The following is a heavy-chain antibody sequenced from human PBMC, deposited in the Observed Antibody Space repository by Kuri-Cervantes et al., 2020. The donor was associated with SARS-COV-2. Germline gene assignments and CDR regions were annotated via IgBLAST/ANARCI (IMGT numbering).Heavy chain of an antibody. J-gene: IGHJ3*02. V-gene: IGHV3-30-3*01. Sequence: LSLTCAASGFTFSSYAMHWVRQAPGKGLEWVAVISYDGSNKYYAASVKGRFTISRDNSKNTLYLQMNSLRAEDTAVYYCARDWAARVQLWQQNDAFDIWGQGTMVTVSS. CDR2: ISYDGSNK. CDR1: GFTFSSYA. D-gene: IGHD5-18*01. CDR3: ARDWAARVQLWQQNDAFDI.